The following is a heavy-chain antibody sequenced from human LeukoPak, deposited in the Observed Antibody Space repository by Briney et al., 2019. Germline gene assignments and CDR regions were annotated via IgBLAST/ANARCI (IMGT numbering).Heavy chain of an antibody. CDR3: ASLAGPLGDILTGPTRGAAFDI. V-gene: IGHV1-8*01. D-gene: IGHD3-9*01. CDR2: MNPNSGNT. Sequence: ASVKVSCKASGYTFTSYDINWVRQATGQGLEWMGWMNPNSGNTGYAQKFQGRVTMTRNTSISTAYMELSSLRSEDTAVYYCASLAGPLGDILTGPTRGAAFDIWGQGTMVTVSS. CDR1: GYTFTSYD. J-gene: IGHJ3*02.